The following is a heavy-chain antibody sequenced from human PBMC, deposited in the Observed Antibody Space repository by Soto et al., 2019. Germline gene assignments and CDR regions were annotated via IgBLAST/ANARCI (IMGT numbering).Heavy chain of an antibody. J-gene: IGHJ4*02. V-gene: IGHV3-64*01. CDR1: GFTFSSYA. D-gene: IGHD4-4*01. Sequence: GGSLRLSCAASGFTFSSYAMHWVRQAPGKGLEYVSAISSNGGSTYYANSVKGRFTISRDNSKNTLYLQMNSLRAEDTVVYYCAKPWTTVSAGLFDYWGQGTLVTVSS. CDR3: AKPWTTVSAGLFDY. CDR2: ISSNGGST.